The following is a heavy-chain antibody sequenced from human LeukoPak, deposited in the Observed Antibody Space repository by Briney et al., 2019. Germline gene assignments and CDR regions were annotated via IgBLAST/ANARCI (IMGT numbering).Heavy chain of an antibody. J-gene: IGHJ5*02. D-gene: IGHD4-23*01. CDR2: INPSGGST. CDR3: ARDNSVEDTAWWFDP. CDR1: EYTFTSYY. Sequence: GASVKVSCNASEYTFTSYYMHWVRQAPGQGLEWMGIINPSGGSTSYAQKFQGGVTMTRDMSTSTDYMELSSLRSEDTAVYYCARDNSVEDTAWWFDPWGQGTLVTVSS. V-gene: IGHV1-46*01.